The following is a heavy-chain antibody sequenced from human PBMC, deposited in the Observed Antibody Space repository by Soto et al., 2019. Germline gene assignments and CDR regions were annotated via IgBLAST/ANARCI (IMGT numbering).Heavy chain of an antibody. Sequence: GGSLRLSCAASGFTFSNAWMSWVRQAPGKGLEWVGRIKSKTDGGTTDYAAPVKGRFTISRDDSKNTLYLQMNSLKTEDTAVYYCTTDKSGDSSGYYSHAFDIWGQGTMVTVSS. J-gene: IGHJ3*02. V-gene: IGHV3-15*01. CDR3: TTDKSGDSSGYYSHAFDI. CDR1: GFTFSNAW. CDR2: IKSKTDGGTT. D-gene: IGHD3-22*01.